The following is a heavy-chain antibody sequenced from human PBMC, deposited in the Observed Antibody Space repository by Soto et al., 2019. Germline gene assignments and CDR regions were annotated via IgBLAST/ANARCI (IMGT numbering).Heavy chain of an antibody. J-gene: IGHJ3*02. D-gene: IGHD6-25*01. Sequence: EVQLVESGGGLVKPGGSLRLSCAASGFTFSSYSMNWVRQAPGKGLEWVSSISSSSSYIYYADSVKGRFTISRDNAKNSLYLQMKSLRAVDTALYYCARDDRGLKETFDIWGQGTMVTVSS. CDR1: GFTFSSYS. CDR2: ISSSSSYI. V-gene: IGHV3-21*01. CDR3: ARDDRGLKETFDI.